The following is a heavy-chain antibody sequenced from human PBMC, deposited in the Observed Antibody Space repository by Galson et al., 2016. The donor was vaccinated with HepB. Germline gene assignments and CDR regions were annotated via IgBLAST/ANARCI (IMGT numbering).Heavy chain of an antibody. V-gene: IGHV3-48*01. Sequence: SLRLSCAASGFTFGSYRMNWVRQAPGKGLKWVSYISTSSSPIYYADSVKGRFTISRDHAKNSLYLKMNSLRVEDTDVYYCARGGASCSGGSCYFWFDPWGQGTPVTVSS. CDR1: GFTFGSYR. CDR3: ARGGASCSGGSCYFWFDP. J-gene: IGHJ5*02. CDR2: ISTSSSPI. D-gene: IGHD2-15*01.